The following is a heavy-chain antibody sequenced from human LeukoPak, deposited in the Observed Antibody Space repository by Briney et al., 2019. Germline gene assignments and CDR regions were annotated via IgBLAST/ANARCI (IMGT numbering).Heavy chain of an antibody. J-gene: IGHJ5*02. D-gene: IGHD3-3*01. Sequence: KASETLSLTCTVSGGSISSGDYYWSWIRQPPGKGLEWIGYIYYSGSTYYNPSLKSRVTISVDTSKNQFSLKLSSVTAADTAVYYCARVDFYYYDFWSGYNWFDPWGQGTLVTVSS. V-gene: IGHV4-30-4*08. CDR1: GGSISSGDYY. CDR2: IYYSGST. CDR3: ARVDFYYYDFWSGYNWFDP.